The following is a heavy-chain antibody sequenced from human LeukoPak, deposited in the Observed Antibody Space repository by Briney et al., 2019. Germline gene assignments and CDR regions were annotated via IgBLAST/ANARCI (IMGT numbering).Heavy chain of an antibody. J-gene: IGHJ5*02. CDR1: GYTFTTYG. D-gene: IGHD5-18*01. CDR3: ARRGFNYGQGYFNP. CDR2: MNTYNGNA. Sequence: ASVKVSCKASGYTFTTYGIIWVRQAPGQGLEWMGWMNTYNGNANYAQKFRGRVTMTTDTSTSMAYLEVRSLGSDDQAVYYCARRGFNYGQGYFNPWGQGTLVTVSS. V-gene: IGHV1-18*01.